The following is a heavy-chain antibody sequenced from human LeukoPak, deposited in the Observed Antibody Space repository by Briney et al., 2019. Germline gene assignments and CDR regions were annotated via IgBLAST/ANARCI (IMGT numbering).Heavy chain of an antibody. CDR3: ARGPRDGYIWRHAYFDY. V-gene: IGHV4-34*01. Sequence: SETLSLTCAVYGGSFSGYYWSWIRQPPVKGLEWIGEINHSGSTNYNPSLKSRVTISVDTSKNQFSLKLSSVTAADTAVYYCARGPRDGYIWRHAYFDYWGQGTLVTVSS. CDR1: GGSFSGYY. J-gene: IGHJ4*02. D-gene: IGHD5-24*01. CDR2: INHSGST.